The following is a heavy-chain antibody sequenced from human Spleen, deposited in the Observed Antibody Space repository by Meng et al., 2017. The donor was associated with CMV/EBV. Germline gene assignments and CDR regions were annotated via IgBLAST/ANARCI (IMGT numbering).Heavy chain of an antibody. CDR1: GFTFSSYS. CDR3: ARDGAIFEWLLNGAFDF. Sequence: GGSLRLSCAASGFTFSSYSMNWVRQAPGKGLEWVSSISSSSSYIYYADSVKGRFTTSRNNAKNSLDLQMNSLGAEDTGVYYWARDGAIFEWLLNGAFDFWGQGTMVTVSS. CDR2: ISSSSSYI. J-gene: IGHJ3*01. V-gene: IGHV3-21*01. D-gene: IGHD3-3*01.